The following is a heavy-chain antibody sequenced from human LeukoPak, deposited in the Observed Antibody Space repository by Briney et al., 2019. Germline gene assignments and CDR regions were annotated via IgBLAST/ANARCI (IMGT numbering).Heavy chain of an antibody. CDR1: GGSISSSSYY. CDR2: IYYSGST. V-gene: IGHV4-39*07. Sequence: SETLSLTCTVSGGSISSSSYYWGWIRQPPGKGLEWIGSIYYSGSTYYNPSLKSRVTISVDTSKNQFSLKLSSVTAADTAVYYCAGTMMLISEAAFDIWGQGTMVTVSS. CDR3: AGTMMLISEAAFDI. J-gene: IGHJ3*02. D-gene: IGHD3-22*01.